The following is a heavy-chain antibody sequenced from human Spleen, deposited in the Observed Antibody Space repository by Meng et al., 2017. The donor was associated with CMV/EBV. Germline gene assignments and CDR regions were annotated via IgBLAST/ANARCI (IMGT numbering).Heavy chain of an antibody. Sequence: GESLKISCAASGFTVSSNYMSWVRQAPGKGLEWVSVIYSGGSTYYADSVKGRFTISRDNSKNTLYLQMNSLRAEDTAVYYCARVHDYSNYFDYWGQGTLVTVPS. D-gene: IGHD4-11*01. CDR2: IYSGGST. J-gene: IGHJ4*02. V-gene: IGHV3-53*01. CDR3: ARVHDYSNYFDY. CDR1: GFTVSSNY.